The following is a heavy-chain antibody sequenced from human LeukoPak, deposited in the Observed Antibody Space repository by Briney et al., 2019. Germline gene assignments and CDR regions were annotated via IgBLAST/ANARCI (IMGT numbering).Heavy chain of an antibody. Sequence: SETLSLTCTVSGGSISSYYWSWIRQPAGKGLEWIGRIHSSGSTNHNPSLKGRVTMSVDTSKNQLSLKLSSMTAADTAVYYCARTTEGYCSSASCYGFYYYYYMDVWGKGTTVTISS. J-gene: IGHJ6*03. V-gene: IGHV4-4*07. CDR1: GGSISSYY. D-gene: IGHD2-2*01. CDR2: IHSSGST. CDR3: ARTTEGYCSSASCYGFYYYYYMDV.